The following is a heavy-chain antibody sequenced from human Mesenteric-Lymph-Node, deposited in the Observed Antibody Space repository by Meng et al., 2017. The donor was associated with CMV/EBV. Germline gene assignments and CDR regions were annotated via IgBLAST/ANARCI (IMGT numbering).Heavy chain of an antibody. D-gene: IGHD6-13*01. CDR1: GYTFTGYS. CDR3: APSAHSSNWYYFDY. CDR2: INPNSGGT. V-gene: IGHV1-2*06. J-gene: IGHJ4*02. Sequence: KASGYTFTGYSMHWVRQAPGQGLEWMGRINPNSGGTDYAQKFQGRVTMTRDTSTSTAYMEVNRLRSDDTAVYYCAPSAHSSNWYYFDYWGQGTLVTVSS.